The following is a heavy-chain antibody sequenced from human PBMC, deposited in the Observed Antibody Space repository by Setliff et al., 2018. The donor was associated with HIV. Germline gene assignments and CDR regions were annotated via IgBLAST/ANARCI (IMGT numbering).Heavy chain of an antibody. V-gene: IGHV3-30*02. Sequence: GGSLRLSCSASGFSFKSYGIHWVRQAPGKGLEWVAVIWYDGTNKYYADSVKGRFTISRDSSKNTLFLQMNSLRTEDTAVYYCAKGKDYGNSYFDYWGQGTLVTVSS. CDR1: GFSFKSYG. J-gene: IGHJ4*02. CDR2: IWYDGTNK. CDR3: AKGKDYGNSYFDY. D-gene: IGHD3-10*01.